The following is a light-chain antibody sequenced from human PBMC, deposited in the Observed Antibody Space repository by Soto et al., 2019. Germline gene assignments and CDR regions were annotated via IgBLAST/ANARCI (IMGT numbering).Light chain of an antibody. CDR3: SSYTSSSTRV. V-gene: IGLV2-14*01. J-gene: IGLJ1*01. CDR2: DVS. Sequence: QSALTQPASVSGSPGQSITISCTGTSSDVGDYNYVSWYQQHPGKAPKLMIFDVSNRPSGVSNRFSGSMSGNTASLTISGLQAEDEADYYCSSYTSSSTRVFGTGTKLTVL. CDR1: SSDVGDYNY.